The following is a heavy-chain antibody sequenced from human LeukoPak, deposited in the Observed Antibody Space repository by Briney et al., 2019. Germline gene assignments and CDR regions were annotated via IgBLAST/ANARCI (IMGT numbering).Heavy chain of an antibody. CDR3: ARSIVGELYYFDY. J-gene: IGHJ4*02. CDR2: IYYSGST. V-gene: IGHV4-39*07. D-gene: IGHD1-26*01. Sequence: SETLSLTCTVSGGSISSSSYYWGWIRQPPGKGLEWIGSIYYSGSTYYNPSLKSRVTISVDTSKNQFSLKLSSVTAADTAVYYCARSIVGELYYFDYWGRGTLVTVSS. CDR1: GGSISSSSYY.